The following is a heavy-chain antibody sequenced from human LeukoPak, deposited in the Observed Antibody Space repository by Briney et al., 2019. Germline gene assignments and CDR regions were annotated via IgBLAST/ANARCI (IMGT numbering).Heavy chain of an antibody. Sequence: GSSVKVSCKASGGTFNNYAISWVRQAPGQGGEGMGRIIPILGIANYAQKFQGRVTITPDKSTSTAYMELSSLRSEDTAVYYCASIQAPPNDYWGQGTLVTVSS. J-gene: IGHJ4*02. CDR3: ASIQAPPNDY. CDR2: IIPILGIA. D-gene: IGHD5-18*01. V-gene: IGHV1-69*04. CDR1: GGTFNNYA.